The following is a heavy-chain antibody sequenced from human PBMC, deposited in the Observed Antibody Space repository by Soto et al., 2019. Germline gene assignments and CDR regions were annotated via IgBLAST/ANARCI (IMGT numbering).Heavy chain of an antibody. D-gene: IGHD2-15*01. CDR1: GFSLSTSGVG. V-gene: IGHV2-5*01. CDR2: IYWNDDK. CDR3: AHRIACYNREDNSMDV. J-gene: IGHJ6*02. Sequence: QITLKESGPTLVKPTQTLTLTCTFSGFSLSTSGVGVGWIRQPPGKALEWLALIYWNDDKRYSPSLKSRLTITKDTSKNQVVLTMTNMDPVDTATYYCAHRIACYNREDNSMDVWGQGTTVTVSS.